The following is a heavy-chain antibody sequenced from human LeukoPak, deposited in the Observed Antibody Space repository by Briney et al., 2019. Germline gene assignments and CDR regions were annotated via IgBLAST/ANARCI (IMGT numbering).Heavy chain of an antibody. J-gene: IGHJ4*02. Sequence: PGGSLRLSCAASGFTFSSYEINWVRQAPGKGLEWVSYISSSGSTIYYADSVKGRFTISRDNAKNSLYLQMNSLRAEDTAVYYCARATASRFDYWGQGTLVTVSS. D-gene: IGHD4-17*01. V-gene: IGHV3-48*03. CDR3: ARATASRFDY. CDR1: GFTFSSYE. CDR2: ISSSGSTI.